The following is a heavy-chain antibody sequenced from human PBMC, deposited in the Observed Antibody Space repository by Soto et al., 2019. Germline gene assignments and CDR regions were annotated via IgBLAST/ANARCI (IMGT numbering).Heavy chain of an antibody. CDR3: AREAFPALGVGYFYGLDV. CDR2: IDPSDSYT. D-gene: IGHD2-15*01. V-gene: IGHV5-10-1*03. J-gene: IGHJ6*02. Sequence: EVQLVQSGAAVKKPGESLRISCQGSGYSFTNYWITWVRQMPGKGLEWMGRIDPSDSYTDSRPPFQGHVTISADKSISTAYLQWSSLKASDTGIYYCAREAFPALGVGYFYGLDVWGQGTTVTVSS. CDR1: GYSFTNYW.